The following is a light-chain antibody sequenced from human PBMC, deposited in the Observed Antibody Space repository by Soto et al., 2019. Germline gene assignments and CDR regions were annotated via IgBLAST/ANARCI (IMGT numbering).Light chain of an antibody. Sequence: EIVLTQSPGTLSLSPGERATLSCRASQSVSSTYIAWYQPKFGRAPRLLIYGASSRATGIPDRFSGSGSGTDFNLTISRLEREDFAVYYCQKYNYSPLTFGGGTKVEIK. CDR3: QKYNYSPLT. J-gene: IGKJ4*01. CDR2: GAS. CDR1: QSVSSTY. V-gene: IGKV3-20*01.